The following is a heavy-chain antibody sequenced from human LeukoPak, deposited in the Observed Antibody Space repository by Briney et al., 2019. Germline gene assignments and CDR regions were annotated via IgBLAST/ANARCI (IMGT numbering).Heavy chain of an antibody. CDR2: ISGSGGST. CDR3: AKDPDDYVWGSHRNDY. Sequence: GGSLRLSCAASGFTFSSYAMSWVRQAPGKGLEWVSAISGSGGSTYYADSVKGRFTISRDNSKNTLYLQMNSLRAEDTAVYYCAKDPDDYVWGSHRNDYWGQGTLVTVSS. V-gene: IGHV3-23*01. CDR1: GFTFSSYA. D-gene: IGHD3-16*02. J-gene: IGHJ4*02.